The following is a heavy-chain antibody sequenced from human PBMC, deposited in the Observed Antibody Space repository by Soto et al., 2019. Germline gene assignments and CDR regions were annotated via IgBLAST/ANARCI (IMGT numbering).Heavy chain of an antibody. V-gene: IGHV1-69*01. CDR2: LTPLSDTA. D-gene: IGHD2-2*01. J-gene: IGHJ6*02. CDR3: ERGPTFDDCSSDTGCRTYYFGMDV. Sequence: QVQLVQSGADVKRPGSSVKVSCRASGGTFSSYGVSWVRQAPGQGLDWMGGLTPLSDTAHYAQNFQGRVTIPADGSTTTAFMEVTALRSEDTAVYSCERGPTFDDCSSDTGCRTYYFGMDVWGQGTTVIGSS. CDR1: GGTFSSYG.